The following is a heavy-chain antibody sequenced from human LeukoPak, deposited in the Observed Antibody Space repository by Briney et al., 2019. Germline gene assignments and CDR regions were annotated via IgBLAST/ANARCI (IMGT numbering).Heavy chain of an antibody. CDR1: GFSVSANY. J-gene: IGHJ4*02. CDR2: FYSGGHTYHRDGTT. D-gene: IGHD3-22*01. Sequence: GSLRLSCVASGFSVSANYMSWVRQAPGKGLEWVSVFYSGGHTYHRDGTTYYADSVKGRFTISRDNSRNTLFLQINGLRAEDTAVYYCAKETREARLANYFYDSSGYSNIDSWGQGTLVIVSS. V-gene: IGHV3-53*01. CDR3: AKETREARLANYFYDSSGYSNIDS.